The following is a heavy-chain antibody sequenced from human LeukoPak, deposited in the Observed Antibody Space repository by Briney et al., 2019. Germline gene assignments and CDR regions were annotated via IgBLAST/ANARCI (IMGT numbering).Heavy chain of an antibody. D-gene: IGHD6-19*01. Sequence: SETLSLTCSVSGGSISSNNYYWGWIRQPPGKGLEWIGSIYYSGSTYYNPSLKSRVTISVDTSKNQFSLKLSSVTAADTAVYYCVNSSPGGGWLVSGNFDYWGQGTLVTVSS. J-gene: IGHJ4*02. CDR2: IYYSGST. CDR3: VNSSPGGGWLVSGNFDY. CDR1: GGSISSNNYY. V-gene: IGHV4-39*01.